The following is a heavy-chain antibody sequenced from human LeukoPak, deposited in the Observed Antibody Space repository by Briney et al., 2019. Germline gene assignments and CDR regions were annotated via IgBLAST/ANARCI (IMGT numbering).Heavy chain of an antibody. V-gene: IGHV3-21*01. J-gene: IGHJ4*02. CDR3: ARAFGGYCSGGSCLLDY. CDR2: ISSSSSYI. D-gene: IGHD2-15*01. CDR1: GFTFSSYS. Sequence: PGGSLRLSCAASGFTFSSYSMNWVRQAPGKGLEWVSSISSSSSYIYYADSVKGRFTISRDNAKNSLHLQMNSLRAEDTAVYYCARAFGGYCSGGSCLLDYWGQGTLVTVSS.